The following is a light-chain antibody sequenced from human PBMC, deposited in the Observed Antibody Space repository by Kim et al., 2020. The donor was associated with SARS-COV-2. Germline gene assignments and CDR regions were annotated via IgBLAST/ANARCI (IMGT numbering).Light chain of an antibody. CDR3: NSRDTSNFVI. CDR2: GKN. V-gene: IGLV3-19*01. J-gene: IGLJ2*01. Sequence: SSELTQDPAVSVALGQTVRITCQGDSLRKYYASWYQQKPGQAPVLLIYGKNNRPSGIPDRFSGSSSGNTASLTIAGAQAEDEADYYCNSRDTSNFVIFGGGTQVTVL. CDR1: SLRKYY.